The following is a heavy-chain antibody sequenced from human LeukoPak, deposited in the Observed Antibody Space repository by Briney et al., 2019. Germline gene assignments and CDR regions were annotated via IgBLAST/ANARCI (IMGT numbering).Heavy chain of an antibody. V-gene: IGHV1-18*01. J-gene: IGHJ4*02. D-gene: IGHD3-10*01. CDR2: ISAYNGHT. CDR1: GYTFSSYG. CDR3: ASSFAYYGSGHYFDY. Sequence: ASVKVSCKASGYTFSSYGISWVRQAPGQGLEWMGWISAYNGHTNYAQKLQGRVTMTRNTSISTAYMELSSLRSEDTAVYYCASSFAYYGSGHYFDYWGQGTLVTVSS.